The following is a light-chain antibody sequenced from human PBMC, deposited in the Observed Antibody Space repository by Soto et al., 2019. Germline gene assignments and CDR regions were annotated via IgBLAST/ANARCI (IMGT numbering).Light chain of an antibody. J-gene: IGLJ2*01. V-gene: IGLV1-40*01. CDR1: SSNIGAGYD. CDR2: GNN. CDR3: QSYDSSLSVV. Sequence: QSVLTQPPSVSGAPGQRVTISCTGSSSNIGAGYDVHWYQQLPGTAPKLLIFGNNNRPSGVPDRFSGSKSGTSASVAITGLQAEDEADYYCQSYDSSLSVVFGGGTKLTVL.